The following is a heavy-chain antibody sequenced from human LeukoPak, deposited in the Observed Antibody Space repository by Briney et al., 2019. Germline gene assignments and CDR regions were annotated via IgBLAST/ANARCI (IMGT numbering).Heavy chain of an antibody. D-gene: IGHD3-10*02. CDR1: GFTFSSYG. V-gene: IGHV3-30*18. CDR2: ISFDGNKI. CDR3: ANRRTAMFADY. J-gene: IGHJ4*02. Sequence: PGGSLRLSCVASGFTFSSYGMHWVRQAPGKGLEWVASISFDGNKIYYADSVKGRFTISRDDSKNTLYLQMNSLRAEDTAVYYCANRRTAMFADYWGQGTLVTVSS.